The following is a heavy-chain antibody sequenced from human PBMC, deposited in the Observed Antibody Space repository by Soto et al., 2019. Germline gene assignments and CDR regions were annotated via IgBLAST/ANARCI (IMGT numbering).Heavy chain of an antibody. D-gene: IGHD1-26*01. Sequence: ASVKVSCKASGGTFSSYAISWVRQAPGQGLEWMGGIIPIFGTANYAQKFQGRVTITADESTSTAYMELSSLRSEDTAVYSCARDQGATRGAYGMDVWGQGTTVTVSS. J-gene: IGHJ6*02. CDR3: ARDQGATRGAYGMDV. V-gene: IGHV1-69*13. CDR1: GGTFSSYA. CDR2: IIPIFGTA.